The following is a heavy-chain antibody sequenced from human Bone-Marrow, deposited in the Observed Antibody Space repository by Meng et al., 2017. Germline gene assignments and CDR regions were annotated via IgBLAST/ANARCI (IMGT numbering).Heavy chain of an antibody. D-gene: IGHD2-21*01. CDR2: INHSGST. CDR3: RLAYCMGDCVDY. J-gene: IGHJ4*02. CDR1: GGSFSAYD. Sequence: QVQVQQWGAGLLKPLETLSLTCAFYGGSFSAYDWSWTRQPPGKGLEWLGQINHSGSTNDNPSLKSRVNISIDTSRNQLSLKLSSVTAADTAVYYCRLAYCMGDCVDYWGQGTLVTVSS. V-gene: IGHV4-34*01.